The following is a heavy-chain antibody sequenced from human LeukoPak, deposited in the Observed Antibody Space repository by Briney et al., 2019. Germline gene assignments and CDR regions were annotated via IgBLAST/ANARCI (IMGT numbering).Heavy chain of an antibody. D-gene: IGHD5-18*01. J-gene: IGHJ4*02. Sequence: SETLSLTCAVYGGSSSSYYWGWIRQPPGKGLEWIGSIYYSGSTYYNPSLKSRVTISVDTSKNQFSLKLSSVTAADTAVYYCAKDPGGYSYGFGWGQGTLVTVSS. CDR3: AKDPGGYSYGFG. CDR2: IYYSGST. V-gene: IGHV4-39*07. CDR1: GGSSSSYY.